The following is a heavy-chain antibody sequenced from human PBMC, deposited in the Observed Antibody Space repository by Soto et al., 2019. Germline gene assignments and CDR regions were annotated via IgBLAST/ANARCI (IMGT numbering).Heavy chain of an antibody. CDR2: TRNKANSYTT. CDR3: ARARAEGGSSYQDY. J-gene: IGHJ4*02. D-gene: IGHD1-26*01. Sequence: EVQLVESGGGLVQPGGSLRLSCAASGFTFSDHYMDWVRQAPGKGLEWVGRTRNKANSYTTEYAASVKGRFTISRDDSKNSLYVQMNSLKIEDKAVYYCARARAEGGSSYQDYWGQGTLVTVSS. CDR1: GFTFSDHY. V-gene: IGHV3-72*01.